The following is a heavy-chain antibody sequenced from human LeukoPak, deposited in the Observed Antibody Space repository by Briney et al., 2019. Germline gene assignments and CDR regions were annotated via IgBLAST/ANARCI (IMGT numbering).Heavy chain of an antibody. V-gene: IGHV1-2*02. CDR3: ARVGSWYESGYYYGMDV. J-gene: IGHJ6*02. CDR1: GYTFTGYY. D-gene: IGHD2-15*01. CDR2: INPNSGGT. Sequence: ASVKVSCKASGYTFTGYYMHWVRQAPGQGLEWMGWINPNSGGTNYAQKFQGGVTMTRDTSISTAYMELSRLRSDDTAVYYCARVGSWYESGYYYGMDVWGQGTTVTVSS.